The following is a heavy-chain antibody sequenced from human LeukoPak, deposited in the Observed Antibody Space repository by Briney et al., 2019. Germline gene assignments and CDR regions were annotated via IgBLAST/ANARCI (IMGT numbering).Heavy chain of an antibody. CDR2: ISYDGSNK. V-gene: IGHV3-30-3*01. CDR1: GFTFSSYA. Sequence: GRSLRLSCAASGFTFSSYAMHWVRQAPGKGLEWVAVISYDGSNKYYADSVKGRFTISRDNSKNTLYLQMNSLRAEDTAVYYCARDYYDSRGYAALGYWGQGTLVTVSS. D-gene: IGHD3-22*01. CDR3: ARDYYDSRGYAALGY. J-gene: IGHJ4*02.